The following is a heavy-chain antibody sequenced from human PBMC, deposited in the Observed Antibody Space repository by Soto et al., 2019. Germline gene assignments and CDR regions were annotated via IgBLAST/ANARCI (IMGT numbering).Heavy chain of an antibody. J-gene: IGHJ6*02. CDR1: GGSITSSDYY. Sequence: SETLSLTCTVSGGSITSSDYYWSWIRQTPGKGLEWIGYIYYSGGTHYNPSLKSRVTISLDTSKNRFSLKLSSVTAEDTAVYYCAREETAWPLAYGLDVWGQGTTVTVSS. CDR3: AREETAWPLAYGLDV. D-gene: IGHD2-21*02. CDR2: IYYSGGT. V-gene: IGHV4-30-4*01.